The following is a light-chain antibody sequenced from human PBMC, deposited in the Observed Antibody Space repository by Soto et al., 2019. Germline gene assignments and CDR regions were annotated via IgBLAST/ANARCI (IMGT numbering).Light chain of an antibody. Sequence: QSVLTQPASVSGSPGQSITISCTGTSSDVADYNYVSWYQQHPGKAPKLVISAVSNRPSGVSDRFSGSKSGNTASLTISGLQADDEADYYCSYMRNSLYVFGTGTKVTVL. CDR1: SSDVADYNY. V-gene: IGLV2-14*01. CDR3: SYMRNSLYV. CDR2: AVS. J-gene: IGLJ1*01.